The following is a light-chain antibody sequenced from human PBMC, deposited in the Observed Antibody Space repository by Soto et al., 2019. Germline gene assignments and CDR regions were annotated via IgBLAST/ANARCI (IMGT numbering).Light chain of an antibody. Sequence: QYALTQPASGSGSPGQSITISCTGTSRDVGGYNFVSWYQQHPGKAPKLMIYDVANRPSGISNRFSGSKSANTASLTISGLQAEDEADYYCSSYTSSSTPYVFGTGTKLTVL. V-gene: IGLV2-14*03. CDR3: SSYTSSSTPYV. CDR2: DVA. CDR1: SRDVGGYNF. J-gene: IGLJ1*01.